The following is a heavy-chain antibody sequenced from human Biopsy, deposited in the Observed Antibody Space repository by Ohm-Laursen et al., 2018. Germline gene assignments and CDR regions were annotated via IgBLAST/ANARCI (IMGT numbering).Heavy chain of an antibody. D-gene: IGHD6-13*01. CDR2: IYSSGST. Sequence: SDTLSLTCAVYGGSFNGYFWSWIRQPPGKGLEWIGRIYSSGSTNYNPSLKSRVTMSVDTSKNQFSLILSSMTAADTAVYYCAREPRIAAVAYFDPWGQGTLVTVSS. CDR1: GGSFNGYF. CDR3: AREPRIAAVAYFDP. V-gene: IGHV4-59*10. J-gene: IGHJ5*02.